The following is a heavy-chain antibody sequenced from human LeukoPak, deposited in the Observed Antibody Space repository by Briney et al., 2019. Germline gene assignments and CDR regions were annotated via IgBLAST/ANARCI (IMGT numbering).Heavy chain of an antibody. D-gene: IGHD6-19*01. V-gene: IGHV1-69*04. CDR2: IIPILGIA. Sequence: ASVKVSCKASGGTFSSYAISWVRQALGQGLEWMGRIIPILGIANYAQKFQGRVTITADKSTSTAYMELSSLRSEDAAVYYCARDLGSAVANYYYGMDVWGQGTTVTVSS. J-gene: IGHJ6*02. CDR3: ARDLGSAVANYYYGMDV. CDR1: GGTFSSYA.